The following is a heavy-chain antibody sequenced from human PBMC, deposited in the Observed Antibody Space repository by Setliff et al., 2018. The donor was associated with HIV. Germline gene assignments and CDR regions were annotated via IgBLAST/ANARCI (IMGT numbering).Heavy chain of an antibody. V-gene: IGHV1-2*06. CDR1: GYTFTGYD. J-gene: IGHJ5*02. CDR3: AREDHYDRFLDH. D-gene: IGHD3-22*01. CDR2: ISPNSGDT. Sequence: WASVKVSCKASGYTFTGYDIHWVRQAPGQGLEWMGRISPNSGDTNYAQKFQGRVAMTRDTSISTAYMDLTRLRSDDTAVYYCAREDHYDRFLDHWGQGALVTVSS.